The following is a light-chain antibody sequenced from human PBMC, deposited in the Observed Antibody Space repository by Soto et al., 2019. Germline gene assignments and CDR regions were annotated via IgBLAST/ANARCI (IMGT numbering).Light chain of an antibody. CDR3: QHYNIYSEA. CDR1: QSISTW. CDR2: DAS. Sequence: DIQMTQSPSTLSASVGDTVTITCRASQSISTWLAWYQQKPGKAPKLLIYDASSLESGVPSRFSGSGSGTEFTLTISSLQPDDFATYYCQHYNIYSEAFGQGTKVDIK. J-gene: IGKJ1*01. V-gene: IGKV1-5*01.